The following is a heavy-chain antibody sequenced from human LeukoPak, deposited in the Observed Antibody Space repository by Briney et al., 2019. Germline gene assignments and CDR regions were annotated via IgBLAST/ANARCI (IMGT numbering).Heavy chain of an antibody. CDR1: GGSISSYY. J-gene: IGHJ4*02. CDR2: IYTSGST. Sequence: SETLSLTCTVSGGSISSYYWSWIRQPAGKGLEWIGRIYTSGSTNYNPSLKSRVTMSVDTPKNQFSLKLSSVTAADTALYYCARGATGIAVAGTTPVGCDYWGQGTLVTVSS. V-gene: IGHV4-4*07. D-gene: IGHD6-19*01. CDR3: ARGATGIAVAGTTPVGCDY.